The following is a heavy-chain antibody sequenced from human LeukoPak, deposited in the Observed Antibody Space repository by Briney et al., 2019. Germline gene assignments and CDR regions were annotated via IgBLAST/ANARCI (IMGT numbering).Heavy chain of an antibody. V-gene: IGHV3-9*01. D-gene: IGHD1-1*01. CDR1: GFTFDDYA. CDR3: AKRTVEGRAFDI. J-gene: IGHJ3*02. CDR2: ISWNSGSI. Sequence: GRSLRLSCAAAGFTFDDYAMHWVRQAPGKGLEWVSGISWNSGSIGYADSVKGRFTISRDNAKNSLYLQMNSLRAEDTALYYCAKRTVEGRAFDIWAQGTMVTVSS.